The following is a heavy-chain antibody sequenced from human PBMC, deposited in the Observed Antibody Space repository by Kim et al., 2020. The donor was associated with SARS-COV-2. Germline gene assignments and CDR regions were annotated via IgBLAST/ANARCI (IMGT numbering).Heavy chain of an antibody. J-gene: IGHJ6*02. CDR3: ARDIPTYSSSWYVDYGMDV. V-gene: IGHV3-66*01. Sequence: GRFTISRDNSKNTLYLQMNSLRAEDTAVYYCARDIPTYSSSWYVDYGMDVWGQGTTVTVSS. D-gene: IGHD6-13*01.